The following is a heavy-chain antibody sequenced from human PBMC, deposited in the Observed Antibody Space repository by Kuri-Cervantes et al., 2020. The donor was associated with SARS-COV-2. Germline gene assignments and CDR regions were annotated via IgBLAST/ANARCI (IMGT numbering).Heavy chain of an antibody. V-gene: IGHV4-31*11. CDR1: GGSISSSNW. J-gene: IGHJ4*02. CDR2: IYYSGST. D-gene: IGHD2-15*01. CDR3: AGIYCSGGSCRGDDY. Sequence: SETLSLTCAVSGGSISSSNWWSWIRQHPGKGLEWIGYIYYSGSTYYNPSLKSRVTISVDTSKNQFSLKLSSVTAADTAVYYCAGIYCSGGSCRGDDYWGQGILVTVSS.